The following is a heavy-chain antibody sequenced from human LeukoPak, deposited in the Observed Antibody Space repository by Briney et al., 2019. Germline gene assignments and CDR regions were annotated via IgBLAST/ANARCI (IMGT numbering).Heavy chain of an antibody. D-gene: IGHD3-22*01. Sequence: GESLKISCKGSGYSFTSYWIGWVRQMPGKGLEWMGIIYPGDSDTRYSPSFQGQVTISADKPISTAYLQWSSLKAPDTAMYYCASATYYYDSSGHDAFDIWGQGTMVTVSS. CDR2: IYPGDSDT. J-gene: IGHJ3*02. CDR1: GYSFTSYW. V-gene: IGHV5-51*04. CDR3: ASATYYYDSSGHDAFDI.